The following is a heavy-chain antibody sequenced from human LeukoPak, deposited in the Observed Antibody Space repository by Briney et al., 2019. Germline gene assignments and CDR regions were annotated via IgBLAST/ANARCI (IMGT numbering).Heavy chain of an antibody. Sequence: SETLSLTCAVYGGSLSGYYWSWIRQPPGKGLEWIGEINHRGGTNYNPSLKSRVTILVDTSKNQFSLKLSSVTAADTAVYYCARDVSSSGGFDYWGQGTLVTVSS. CDR3: ARDVSSSGGFDY. J-gene: IGHJ4*02. D-gene: IGHD6-6*01. CDR1: GGSLSGYY. CDR2: INHRGGT. V-gene: IGHV4-34*01.